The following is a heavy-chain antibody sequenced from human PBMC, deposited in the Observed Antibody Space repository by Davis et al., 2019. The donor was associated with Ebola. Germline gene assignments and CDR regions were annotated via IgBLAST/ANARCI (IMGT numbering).Heavy chain of an antibody. V-gene: IGHV4-59*12. CDR1: GVSITTYF. CDR2: IHHGGSA. J-gene: IGHJ3*02. D-gene: IGHD2-21*01. CDR3: ARDTRPCGGDCYDDTFDM. Sequence: PSETLSLTCTVSGVSITTYFWSWIRQPPGKGLEWVGYIHHGGSANSNPSLKSRVTFSIDTSKSQVSLKLTSVTAADTAVYYCARDTRPCGGDCYDDTFDMWGQGTIVIVSS.